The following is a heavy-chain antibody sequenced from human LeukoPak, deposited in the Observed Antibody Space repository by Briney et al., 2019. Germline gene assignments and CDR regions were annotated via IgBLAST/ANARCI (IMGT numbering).Heavy chain of an antibody. CDR3: ARDYGPHIVGANQPVYYYYMDV. J-gene: IGHJ6*03. V-gene: IGHV4-59*01. D-gene: IGHD1-26*01. Sequence: SETLSLTCTVSGGSISSYYWSWIRQPPGKGLEWIGYIYYSGSTNYNPSLKSRVTISVDTSKNQFSLKLSSVTAADTAVYYCARDYGPHIVGANQPVYYYYMDVWGKGTTVTVSS. CDR1: GGSISSYY. CDR2: IYYSGST.